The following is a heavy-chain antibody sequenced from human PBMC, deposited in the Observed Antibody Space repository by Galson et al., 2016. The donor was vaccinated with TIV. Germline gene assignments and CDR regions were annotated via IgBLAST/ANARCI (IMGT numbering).Heavy chain of an antibody. Sequence: SLRLSCAASGFTFGSYPMNWVRQAPGKGLEWVAVISYDGTTEADSVKGRFTISRDKSKNTLYLQMNSLRVEDTAVYYCARTLNSYSFDYWGQGTLVTVSS. CDR1: GFTFGSYP. J-gene: IGHJ4*02. CDR3: ARTLNSYSFDY. CDR2: ISYDGTT. V-gene: IGHV3-30-3*01.